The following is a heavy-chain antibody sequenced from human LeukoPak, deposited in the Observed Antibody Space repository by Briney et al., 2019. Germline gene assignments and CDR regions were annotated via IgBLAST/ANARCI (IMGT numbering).Heavy chain of an antibody. J-gene: IGHJ4*02. CDR1: GYTFTGYY. Sequence: ASVKVSCKASGYTFTGYYMHWVRQAPGQGLEWMGWINPNSGNTGYAQKFQGRVTMTRNTSISTAYMELSSLRSEDTAVYYCARGGLWQQLVLGYWGQGNLVTVSS. CDR2: INPNSGNT. CDR3: ARGGLWQQLVLGY. V-gene: IGHV1-8*02. D-gene: IGHD6-13*01.